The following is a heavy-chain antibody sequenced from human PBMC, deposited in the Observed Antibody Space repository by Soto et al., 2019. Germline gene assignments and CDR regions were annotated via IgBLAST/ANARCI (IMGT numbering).Heavy chain of an antibody. D-gene: IGHD1-1*01. CDR1: GFTFNSYS. CDR3: TTVFEY. J-gene: IGHJ4*02. CDR2: ISSFSNYM. Sequence: GGSLRLSCAVSGFTFNSYSMNWVRQAPGKGLEWVSSISSFSNYMYYTDSVKGRFTISRDNARNSLYLQMNSLRAEDTAVYYCTTVFEYWGQGTLVTVSS. V-gene: IGHV3-21*01.